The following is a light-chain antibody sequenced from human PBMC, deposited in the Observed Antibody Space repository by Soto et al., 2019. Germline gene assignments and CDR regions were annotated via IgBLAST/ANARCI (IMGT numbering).Light chain of an antibody. Sequence: DIEMTQSPSTLFASLADTVTITCRASQTISSGLGWYQQKPGKAPKVMIYDASGLQSGVPSRFSGSGSGTEFTLTISSLQPEDFAIYYCQQYNSYSPWTFGQGPKVEIQ. CDR3: QQYNSYSPWT. V-gene: IGKV1-5*01. CDR2: DAS. J-gene: IGKJ1*01. CDR1: QTISSG.